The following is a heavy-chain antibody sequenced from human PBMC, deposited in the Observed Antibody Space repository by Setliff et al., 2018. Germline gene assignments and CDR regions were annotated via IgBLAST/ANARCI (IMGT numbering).Heavy chain of an antibody. CDR3: ARDEGSGWYVGY. Sequence: GASVKVSCKASGYTFTSYYMHWVRQAPGQGLEWMGIISPSGGSTSYAQKFQGRVTMTRDTSTSTVYMELSSLRSEDTAVYYCARDEGSGWYVGYWGQGTLVTVSS. J-gene: IGHJ4*02. D-gene: IGHD6-19*01. V-gene: IGHV1-46*01. CDR1: GYTFTSYY. CDR2: ISPSGGST.